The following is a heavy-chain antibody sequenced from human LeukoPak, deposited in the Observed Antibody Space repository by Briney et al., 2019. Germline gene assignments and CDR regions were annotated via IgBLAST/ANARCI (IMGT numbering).Heavy chain of an antibody. J-gene: IGHJ5*02. V-gene: IGHV3-7*03. CDR3: ARVKPGYSNSWYWFDP. CDR2: IKPDGGHQ. D-gene: IGHD6-13*01. Sequence: PGGSLRLSCAASGLAFSDYWMSWVRQAPGKGLEWVANIKPDGGHQNYVDSVKGRFTISRDNAKNSLYLQMNSLRAEHTAMYYRARVKPGYSNSWYWFDPWGRGTLVTVSS. CDR1: GLAFSDYW.